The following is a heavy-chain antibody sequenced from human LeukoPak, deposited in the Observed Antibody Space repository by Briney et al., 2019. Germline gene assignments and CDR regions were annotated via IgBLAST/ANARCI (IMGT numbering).Heavy chain of an antibody. D-gene: IGHD6-13*01. CDR2: INWNGGST. J-gene: IGHJ4*02. Sequence: GGSLRLSCAASGFTFDDYGMSWVRQAPGKGLEWVSGINWNGGSTGYADSVKGRFTISRDNAKNSLYLQMNSLRAKDTALYYCARTGYSSSWRNYFDYWGQGTLVTVSS. CDR1: GFTFDDYG. V-gene: IGHV3-20*04. CDR3: ARTGYSSSWRNYFDY.